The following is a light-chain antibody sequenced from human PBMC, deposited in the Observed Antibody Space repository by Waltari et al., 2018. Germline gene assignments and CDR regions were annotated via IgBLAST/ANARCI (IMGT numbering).Light chain of an antibody. CDR3: QQTYST. V-gene: IGKV1-39*01. CDR2: AAS. Sequence: DMEMTQSPSPLSASVGDRATITCRASPSIRRYVNCYQQKPGKAPKLLFLAASSLQSGVPTRFSGSGSGTEFTLTISSLQLEDFATYYCQQTYSTFGPGTKVDIK. CDR1: PSIRRY. J-gene: IGKJ3*01.